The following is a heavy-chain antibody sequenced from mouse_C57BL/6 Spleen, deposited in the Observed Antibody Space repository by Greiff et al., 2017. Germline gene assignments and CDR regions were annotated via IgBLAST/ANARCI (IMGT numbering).Heavy chain of an antibody. Sequence: VQLKESGGGLVKPGGSLKLSCAASGFTFSSYTMSWVRQTPEKRLEWVATISGGGGNTYYPDSVKGRFTISRDNAKNTLYLQMSSLRSEDTALYYCARHDAGTSGFDYWGQGTTLTVSS. CDR1: GFTFSSYT. D-gene: IGHD4-1*01. CDR2: ISGGGGNT. CDR3: ARHDAGTSGFDY. J-gene: IGHJ2*01. V-gene: IGHV5-9*01.